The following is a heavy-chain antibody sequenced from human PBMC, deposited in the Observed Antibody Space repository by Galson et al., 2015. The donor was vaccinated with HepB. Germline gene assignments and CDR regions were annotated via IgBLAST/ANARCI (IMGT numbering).Heavy chain of an antibody. CDR1: GYTFSRYD. D-gene: IGHD1-1*01. Sequence: SVKVSCKGSGYTFSRYDINWVRQATGQGLEWMGWLSPNSGNTGYAQKFQGRVVLTRDTSISTAYMELSNLRSEDTAVYYCARNPFATGSFDPWGQGTLVTVSP. CDR2: LSPNSGNT. CDR3: ARNPFATGSFDP. J-gene: IGHJ5*02. V-gene: IGHV1-8*01.